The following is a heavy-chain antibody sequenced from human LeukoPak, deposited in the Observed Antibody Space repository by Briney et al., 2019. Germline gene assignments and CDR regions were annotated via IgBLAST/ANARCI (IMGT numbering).Heavy chain of an antibody. J-gene: IGHJ5*02. CDR2: INHSGST. D-gene: IGHD6-13*01. Sequence: KPSETLSLTCTVSGGSISSYYWSWIRQPPGKGLEWIGEINHSGSTNYNPSLKSRVTISVDTSKNQFSLKLSSVTAADTAVYYCASEAAAGIPRWFDPWGQGTLVTVSS. CDR1: GGSISSYY. V-gene: IGHV4-34*01. CDR3: ASEAAAGIPRWFDP.